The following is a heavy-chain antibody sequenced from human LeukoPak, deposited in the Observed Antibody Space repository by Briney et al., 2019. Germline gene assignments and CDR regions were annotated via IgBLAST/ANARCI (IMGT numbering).Heavy chain of an antibody. CDR1: GFTVSSNY. V-gene: IGHV3-53*01. CDR2: IYSGGST. CDR3: AGDYCSGGSCYSNWFDP. D-gene: IGHD2-15*01. Sequence: GGSLRLSCAASGFTVSSNYMSWVRQAPGKGLEWVSVIYSGGSTYYADSVKGRFTISRDNSKNTLYLQMNSLRAEDTAVYYCAGDYCSGGSCYSNWFDPWGQGTLVTVSS. J-gene: IGHJ5*02.